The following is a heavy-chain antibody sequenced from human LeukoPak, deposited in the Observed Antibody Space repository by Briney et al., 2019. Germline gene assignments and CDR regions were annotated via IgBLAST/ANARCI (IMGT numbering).Heavy chain of an antibody. CDR3: ARERYYTSGSVHNRIDY. V-gene: IGHV1-2*02. D-gene: IGHD3-10*01. CDR2: INPNSGGT. J-gene: IGHJ4*02. CDR1: GYTFTGYY. Sequence: ASVKVSRKASGYTFTGYYMHWVRQAPGQGLEWMGWINPNSGGTNYAQKFQGRVTMTRDTSISTAYMELSRLRSDDTAVYYCARERYYTSGSVHNRIDYWGQGTLVTVSS.